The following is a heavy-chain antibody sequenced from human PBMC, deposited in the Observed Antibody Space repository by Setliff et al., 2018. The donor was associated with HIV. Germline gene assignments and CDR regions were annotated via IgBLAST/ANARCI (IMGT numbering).Heavy chain of an antibody. CDR1: GASITTHW. CDR3: ARCGYSYGFLGVTYYFYMDV. D-gene: IGHD5-18*01. Sequence: LSLTCTVSGASITTHWWSWIRQPAGKGLEWIGRFSSSGSTNYNSSLESRVTMSVDTSKNQFSLNLTSVTAADTAIYYCARCGYSYGFLGVTYYFYMDVWGKGTAVTVSS. J-gene: IGHJ6*03. CDR2: FSSSGST. V-gene: IGHV4-4*07.